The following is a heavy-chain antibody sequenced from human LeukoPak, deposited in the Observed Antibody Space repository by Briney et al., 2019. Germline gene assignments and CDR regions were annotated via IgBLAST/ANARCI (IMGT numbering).Heavy chain of an antibody. D-gene: IGHD6-13*01. CDR2: IYYSGST. CDR1: GVSISSYY. Sequence: SETLSLTCTVSGVSISSYYWSWIRQPPGKGLEWIGYIYYSGSTNYNPSLKSRVTISVDTSKNQFSLKLSSVTAADTAVYYCARSTPHPKLVLGAFDIWGQGTMVTVSS. CDR3: ARSTPHPKLVLGAFDI. V-gene: IGHV4-59*01. J-gene: IGHJ3*02.